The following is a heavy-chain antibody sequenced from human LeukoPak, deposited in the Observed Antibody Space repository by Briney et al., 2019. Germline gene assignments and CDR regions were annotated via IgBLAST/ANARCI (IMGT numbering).Heavy chain of an antibody. CDR3: ARDLSMGNTVLDY. D-gene: IGHD4/OR15-4a*01. Sequence: GGSLRLSCVASGFTFSTYCMNWVRQAPGKGLEWVATIREDGSDKFYVDSVKGRFTISRDNAKNSLYLQMNSLRAEDTAVYYCARDLSMGNTVLDYWGQGILVTVSS. V-gene: IGHV3-7*01. CDR2: IREDGSDK. J-gene: IGHJ4*02. CDR1: GFTFSTYC.